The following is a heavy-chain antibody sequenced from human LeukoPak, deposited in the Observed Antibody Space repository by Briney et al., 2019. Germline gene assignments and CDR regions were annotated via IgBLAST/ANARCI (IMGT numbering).Heavy chain of an antibody. Sequence: SLRLSCAASGFDFSEHEMDGVRQTPRKGLDGLACIRNKNQGLTKEYAARVRGRFAISRDDSSNSLHLQMNRLKTEDTSVYYCVQPSQGYFQNWGQGTLVTVSS. D-gene: IGHD3-22*01. V-gene: IGHV3-72*01. CDR1: GFDFSEHE. J-gene: IGHJ1*01. CDR2: IRNKNQGLTK. CDR3: VQPSQGYFQN.